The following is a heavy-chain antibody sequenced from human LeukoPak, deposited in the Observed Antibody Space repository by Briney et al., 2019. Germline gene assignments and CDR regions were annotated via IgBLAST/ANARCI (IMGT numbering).Heavy chain of an antibody. CDR2: ISYDGSNK. D-gene: IGHD2-21*02. J-gene: IGHJ4*02. CDR3: ARGLPYCGGDCYSYFDY. Sequence: GGSLRLSCAASGFTFSSYGMYWVRQAPGKGLEWVAAISYDGSNKYYADSVKGRFTISRDNSKNTLYLQMNSLRAEDTAVYYCARGLPYCGGDCYSYFDYWGQGTLVTVSS. CDR1: GFTFSSYG. V-gene: IGHV3-30*19.